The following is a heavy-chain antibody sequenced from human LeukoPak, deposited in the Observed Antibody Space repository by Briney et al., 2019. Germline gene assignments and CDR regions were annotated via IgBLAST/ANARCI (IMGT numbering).Heavy chain of an antibody. CDR1: GFTVSSNY. J-gene: IGHJ4*02. Sequence: GGSLRLPCAASGFTVSSNYMSWVRQAPGKGLDWVSVIYSGGNTYYADSVKGRFTISRDNSKDTLYLQTNSLRAEDTAVYYCARWTYDYGDYFDYWGQGTLVTVSS. V-gene: IGHV3-66*01. D-gene: IGHD4-17*01. CDR2: IYSGGNT. CDR3: ARWTYDYGDYFDY.